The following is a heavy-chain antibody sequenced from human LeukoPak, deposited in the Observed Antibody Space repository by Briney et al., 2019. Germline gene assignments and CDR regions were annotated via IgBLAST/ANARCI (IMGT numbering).Heavy chain of an antibody. CDR3: TRGPIQLWIHNGMDV. CDR2: IRRKAYGGTR. D-gene: IGHD5-18*01. V-gene: IGHV3-49*04. J-gene: IGHJ6*01. CDR1: GFTFSNAW. Sequence: PGGSLRLSCAASGFTFSNAWMSWVRQARGKGREWVGFIRRKAYGGTREYTASVKGRFTISRDDSTSIAYLQMNSLNTDATGVYYCTRGPIQLWIHNGMDVWGQGTTVTVSS.